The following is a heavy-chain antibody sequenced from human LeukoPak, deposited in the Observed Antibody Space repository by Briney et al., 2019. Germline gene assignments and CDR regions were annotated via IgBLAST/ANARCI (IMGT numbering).Heavy chain of an antibody. CDR1: GFTFSSYA. CDR3: ARGVTTAIDY. D-gene: IGHD4-17*01. Sequence: GGSLRLSCAASGFTFSSYATHWVRQAPGKGLECVSAISTNGVNTYYANSVKGRFTISRDNSKNTLYLQMGSLRAEDMAVYYCARGVTTAIDYWGQGTLVTVSS. J-gene: IGHJ4*02. CDR2: ISTNGVNT. V-gene: IGHV3-64*01.